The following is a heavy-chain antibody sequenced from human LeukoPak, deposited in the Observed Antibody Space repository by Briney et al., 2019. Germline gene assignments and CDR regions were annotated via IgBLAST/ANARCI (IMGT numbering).Heavy chain of an antibody. CDR3: ARAEEWELLDY. CDR1: GASISSSSYY. D-gene: IGHD1-26*01. V-gene: IGHV4-39*01. J-gene: IGHJ4*02. Sequence: SETLSLTCTVSGASISSSSYYWGWIRQPPGKGLEWIGSIYYSGTTYYNPSLKSRVTISVDTSKNQFSLKLSSVTAADTVVYYCARAEEWELLDYWGQGTLVTVSS. CDR2: IYYSGTT.